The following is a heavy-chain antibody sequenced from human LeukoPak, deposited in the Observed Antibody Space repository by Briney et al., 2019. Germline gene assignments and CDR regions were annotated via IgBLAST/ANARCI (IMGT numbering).Heavy chain of an antibody. J-gene: IGHJ4*02. CDR1: GGSFSGYY. D-gene: IGHD3-3*01. CDR2: INHSGST. V-gene: IGHV4-34*01. CDR3: ARAAPRLLRFLKWLPQSFDY. Sequence: SETLSLTCAVYGGSFSGYYWSWIRQPPGKGLEWIGEINHSGSTNYSPSLKSRVTISVDTSKNQFSLKLSSVTAADTAVYYCARAAPRLLRFLKWLPQSFDYWGQGTLVTVSS.